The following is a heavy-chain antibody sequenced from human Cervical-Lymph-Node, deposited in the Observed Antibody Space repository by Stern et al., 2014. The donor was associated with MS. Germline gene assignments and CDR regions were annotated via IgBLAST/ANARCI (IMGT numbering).Heavy chain of an antibody. CDR3: ARELSVHYPAFDP. Sequence: VHMVESGAEVKKPGSSVTVSCKASGGTFTTSAFNWVRQAPGQGLEWMGDIVPMFGKPNYAQKFQGRVTVTADESANTVYMELSSLTSEDTAIYYCARELSVHYPAFDPWGQGTLVTVSS. CDR2: IVPMFGKP. D-gene: IGHD3-10*01. V-gene: IGHV1-69*01. J-gene: IGHJ5*02. CDR1: GGTFTTSA.